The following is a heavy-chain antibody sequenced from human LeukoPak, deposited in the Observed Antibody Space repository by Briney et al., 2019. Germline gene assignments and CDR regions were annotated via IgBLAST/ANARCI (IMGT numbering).Heavy chain of an antibody. CDR3: ARLVSSGWLDYYYYYMDV. D-gene: IGHD6-19*01. J-gene: IGHJ6*03. CDR2: IYYSGST. Sequence: KSSETLSLTCTVSGGSISSSSYYWGWIRQPPGKGLEWIGSIYYSGSTYYNPSLKSRVTISVDTSKNQFSLKLSSVTAADTAMYYCARLVSSGWLDYYYYYMDVWGKGTTVTVSS. CDR1: GGSISSSSYY. V-gene: IGHV4-39*01.